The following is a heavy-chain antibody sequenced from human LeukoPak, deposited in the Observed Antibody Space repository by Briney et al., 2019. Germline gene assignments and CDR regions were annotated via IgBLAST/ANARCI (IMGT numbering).Heavy chain of an antibody. V-gene: IGHV1-18*01. J-gene: IGHJ4*02. CDR2: ISAYNGNT. CDR3: ARDGPHVATIGSFDY. CDR1: GYTFTSYG. Sequence: ASVKVSCKASGYTFTSYGISWVRQAPGKGFEWMEWISAYNGNTNYAQKLQGRVTMTTDTSTSTAYMELRSLRSDDTAVYYCARDGPHVATIGSFDYWGQGTLVTVSS. D-gene: IGHD5-12*01.